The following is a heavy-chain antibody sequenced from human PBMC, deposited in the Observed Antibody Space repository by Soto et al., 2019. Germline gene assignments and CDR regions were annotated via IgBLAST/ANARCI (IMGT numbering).Heavy chain of an antibody. CDR2: ISYDGSNK. Sequence: QVQLVESGGGVVQPGGSLRLSCAASGFTFSSYARHWVRQVPGKGLEWVAVISYDGSNKYYADSVKGRFTISRDNSKNTLYLQMNSLRAEDTAVYYCARPLWRNDYNWGYFDLWGRGTLVTVSS. CDR3: ARPLWRNDYNWGYFDL. V-gene: IGHV3-30-3*01. CDR1: GFTFSSYA. D-gene: IGHD4-4*01. J-gene: IGHJ2*01.